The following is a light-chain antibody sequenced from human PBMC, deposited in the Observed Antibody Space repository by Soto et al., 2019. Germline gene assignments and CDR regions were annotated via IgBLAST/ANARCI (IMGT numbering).Light chain of an antibody. CDR3: QQYSNWLRT. CDR2: GAS. V-gene: IGKV3-15*01. J-gene: IGKJ1*01. Sequence: EIVMTQSPATLSVSPGERATLSCRASQSVSSTLAWYQQKPGQAPRLLIYGASTRATGIPARFSGSGSGAECTLTISSLQSEDFAVYYCQQYSNWLRTFGQGTKVEMK. CDR1: QSVSST.